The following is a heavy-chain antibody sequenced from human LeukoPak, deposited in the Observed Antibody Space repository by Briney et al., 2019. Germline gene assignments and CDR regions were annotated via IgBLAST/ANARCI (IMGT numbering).Heavy chain of an antibody. D-gene: IGHD4-17*01. CDR3: ARVPFYGDYEFRDY. CDR2: ISAYNGNT. Sequence: ASVKVSCKASGYTFTGYGISWVRQAPGQGLEWMGWISAYNGNTNYAQKLQGRVTMTTDTSTSTAYMELRSLRSDDTAVYYCARVPFYGDYEFRDYWGQGTLVTVSS. V-gene: IGHV1-18*01. J-gene: IGHJ4*02. CDR1: GYTFTGYG.